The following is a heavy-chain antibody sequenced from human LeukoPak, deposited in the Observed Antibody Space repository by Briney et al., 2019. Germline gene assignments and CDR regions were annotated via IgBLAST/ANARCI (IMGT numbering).Heavy chain of an antibody. V-gene: IGHV3-9*01. J-gene: IGHJ4*02. CDR2: ISWNSGSI. Sequence: PGGSLRLSCAASGFTFDDYAMHWVRQAPGKGLEWVSGISWNSGSIGYADSVKGRFTISRDNAKNSLYLQMNSLRAEDTALYYCAKEGGTMVRGVIIARYPLDYWGQGTQVTVSS. CDR1: GFTFDDYA. D-gene: IGHD3-10*01. CDR3: AKEGGTMVRGVIIARYPLDY.